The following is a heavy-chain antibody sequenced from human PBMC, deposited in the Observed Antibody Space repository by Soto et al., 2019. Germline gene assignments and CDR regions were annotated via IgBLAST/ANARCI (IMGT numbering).Heavy chain of an antibody. J-gene: IGHJ5*02. V-gene: IGHV3-30*18. CDR1: GFTFSSYG. D-gene: IGHD1-7*01. CDR2: ISYDGSNK. CDR3: AKDHLTGTTVLNWSDP. Sequence: GGSLRLSCAASGFTFSSYGMHWVRQAPGKGLEWVAVISYDGSNKYYADSVKGRFTISRDNSKNTLYLQMNSLRAEDTAVYYCAKDHLTGTTVLNWSDPWGQGTLVTVSS.